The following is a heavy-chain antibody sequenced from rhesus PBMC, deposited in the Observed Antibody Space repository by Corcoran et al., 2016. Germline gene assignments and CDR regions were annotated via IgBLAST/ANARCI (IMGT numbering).Heavy chain of an antibody. CDR2: ISNGGGSK. J-gene: IGHJ6*01. CDR1: GFTFSSHG. V-gene: IGHV3S5*01. D-gene: IGHD2-21*01. CDR3: AKNTVLGIMYGLDS. Sequence: EVQLVESGGGLVQPGGSLRLSCAASGFTFSSHGMSWVRQAPGKGLEWVSYISNGGGSKYYADSVKGRFTISRDNSKNTLSLQMNSLRAEDTAVYYCAKNTVLGIMYGLDSWGQGVVVTVSS.